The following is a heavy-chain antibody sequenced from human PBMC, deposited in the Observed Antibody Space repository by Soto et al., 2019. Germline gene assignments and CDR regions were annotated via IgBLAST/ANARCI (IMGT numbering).Heavy chain of an antibody. J-gene: IGHJ5*02. V-gene: IGHV4-30-2*01. D-gene: IGHD3-10*01. CDR2: IYHSGGT. Sequence: QLQLQESGSGLLKPSQTLSLTCAVSGGSINSGGDSWSWIRQPPGKGLEWIGYIYHSGGTYYNPSLKSRGIISIDRSKNQFSLKLTSVTAADTAVYCCARTAAGGWFDPWGQGTLVTVSS. CDR1: GGSINSGGDS. CDR3: ARTAAGGWFDP.